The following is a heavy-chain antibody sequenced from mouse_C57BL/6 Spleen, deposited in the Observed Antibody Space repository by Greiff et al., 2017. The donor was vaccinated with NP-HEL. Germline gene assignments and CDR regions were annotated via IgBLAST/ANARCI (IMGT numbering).Heavy chain of an antibody. Sequence: EVKVVESGGGLVKPGGSLKLSCAASGFTFSDYGMHWVRQAPEKGLEWVAYISSGSSTIYYADTVKGRFTISRDNAKNTLFLQMTSLRSEDTAMYYCARARGYYGYFDVWGTGTTVTVSS. CDR1: GFTFSDYG. J-gene: IGHJ1*03. CDR2: ISSGSSTI. V-gene: IGHV5-17*01. D-gene: IGHD2-2*01. CDR3: ARARGYYGYFDV.